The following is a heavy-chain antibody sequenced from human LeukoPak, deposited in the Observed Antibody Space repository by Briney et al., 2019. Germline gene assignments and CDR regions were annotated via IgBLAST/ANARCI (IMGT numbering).Heavy chain of an antibody. Sequence: SVKVSCKASGGTFSSYTISWVRQAPGQGLEWMGRIIPILGIANYAQKFQGRVTITADKSTSTAYMELSSLRSEDTAVYYCARDREYCSSTSCSHGMDVWGQGTRSPSP. CDR3: ARDREYCSSTSCSHGMDV. J-gene: IGHJ6*02. CDR1: GGTFSSYT. D-gene: IGHD2-2*01. CDR2: IIPILGIA. V-gene: IGHV1-69*04.